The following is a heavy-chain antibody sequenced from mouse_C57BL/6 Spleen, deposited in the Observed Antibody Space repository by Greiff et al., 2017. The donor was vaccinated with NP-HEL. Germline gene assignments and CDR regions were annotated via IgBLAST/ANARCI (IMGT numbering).Heavy chain of an antibody. CDR1: GFNIKDYY. CDR3: TRPYYYGSSYWYFDV. CDR2: IDPEDGET. Sequence: VQLQQSGAELVKPGASVKLSCTASGFNIKDYYMHWVKQRTEQGLEWIGRIDPEDGETKYAPKFQGKATITADTSSNTAYLQLRSLTSEDSAVYYCTRPYYYGSSYWYFDVWGTGTTVTVSS. J-gene: IGHJ1*03. D-gene: IGHD1-1*01. V-gene: IGHV14-2*01.